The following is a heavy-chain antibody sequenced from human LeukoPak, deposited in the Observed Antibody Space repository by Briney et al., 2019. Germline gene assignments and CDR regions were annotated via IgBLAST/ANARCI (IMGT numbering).Heavy chain of an antibody. D-gene: IGHD2-2*01. CDR2: INPNSGDT. CDR3: ARDSSSSCLDY. J-gene: IGHJ4*02. Sequence: ASVKVSCKASGYTFTGYYMHWLRQAPGQGLEWMGWINPNSGDTNYAQKFQGWVTMTRDTSISTAYMELSRLRSDDTAVYYCARDSSSSCLDYWGQGTLVTVSS. V-gene: IGHV1-2*04. CDR1: GYTFTGYY.